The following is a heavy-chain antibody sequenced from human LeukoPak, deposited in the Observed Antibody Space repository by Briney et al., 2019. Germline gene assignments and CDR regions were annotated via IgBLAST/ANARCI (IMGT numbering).Heavy chain of an antibody. J-gene: IGHJ3*02. CDR1: GFTFSNAW. CDR2: IKSRTDGGTT. Sequence: GGSLRLSCAASGFTFSNAWMNWVRQAPGKGLEWVGRIKSRTDGGTTDYAAPVKGRFTISRDDSKNTLYLQMNSLKTEDTAVYYCTTDQRITVFGVVVNDHGAFDIWGQGTMVTVSS. V-gene: IGHV3-15*01. CDR3: TTDQRITVFGVVVNDHGAFDI. D-gene: IGHD3-3*01.